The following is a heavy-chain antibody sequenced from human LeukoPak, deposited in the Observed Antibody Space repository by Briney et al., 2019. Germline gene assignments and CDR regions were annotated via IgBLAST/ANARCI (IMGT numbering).Heavy chain of an antibody. CDR3: ARGRIRFTIFGVARDAFDI. Sequence: SETLSLTCAVYGGSFSGYYGSWIRQPPGKGLEWIGVINHSGSTNYNPSLKSRVTISVDTSKNQFSLKLSSVTAADTAVYYCARGRIRFTIFGVARDAFDIWGQGTMVTVSS. J-gene: IGHJ3*02. D-gene: IGHD3-3*01. CDR2: INHSGST. V-gene: IGHV4-34*01. CDR1: GGSFSGYY.